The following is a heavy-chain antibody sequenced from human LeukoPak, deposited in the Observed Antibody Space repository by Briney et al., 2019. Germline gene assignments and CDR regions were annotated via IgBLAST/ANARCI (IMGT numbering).Heavy chain of an antibody. V-gene: IGHV3-48*01. D-gene: IGHD6-13*01. Sequence: GGSLRLSCAASGFTFSSYNLNWVRQAPGKGLEWVSYISSSSTLIYYADSVKGRFTISRDNAENSLYLQMIGLRAEDTAVYYCARETLSSSWTYDYWGQGTLVTVSS. CDR2: ISSSSTLI. J-gene: IGHJ4*02. CDR1: GFTFSSYN. CDR3: ARETLSSSWTYDY.